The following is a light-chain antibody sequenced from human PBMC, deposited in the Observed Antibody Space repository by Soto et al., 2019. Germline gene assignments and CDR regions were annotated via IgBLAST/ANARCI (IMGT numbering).Light chain of an antibody. CDR1: QSIGNW. Sequence: DIQITESPSTLSASVGDRVSITCRASQSIGNWLAWYQQKPGKAPKLLIYKASSLESGVPSRFSGSGSGTDFSLTINSLQPEDSATYYCHQSYITPPGTFGQGTKVDIK. CDR2: KAS. V-gene: IGKV1-5*03. CDR3: HQSYITPPGT. J-gene: IGKJ1*01.